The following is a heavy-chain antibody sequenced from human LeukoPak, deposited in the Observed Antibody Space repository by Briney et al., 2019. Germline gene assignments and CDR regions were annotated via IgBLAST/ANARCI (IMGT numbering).Heavy chain of an antibody. D-gene: IGHD5-24*01. CDR1: GDSISTYY. J-gene: IGHJ4*02. CDR2: IYYSGST. CDR3: ARGRGWLQSTPFDY. Sequence: SETLSLACTVSGDSISTYYWSWIRQPPGKGLEWVGYIYYSGSTNYNPSLKSRVTMSVDTSKNQFSLKLSSVTAADTAVYYCARGRGWLQSTPFDYWGQGTLVTVSS. V-gene: IGHV4-59*01.